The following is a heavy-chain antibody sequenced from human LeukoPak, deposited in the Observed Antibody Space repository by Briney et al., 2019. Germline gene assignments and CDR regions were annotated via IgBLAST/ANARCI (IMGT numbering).Heavy chain of an antibody. D-gene: IGHD6-13*01. V-gene: IGHV1-69*01. CDR1: GGTFSSYA. J-gene: IGHJ4*02. CDR2: IIPIFGTA. CDR3: ARAGIAAAGTLDY. Sequence: SVKVSSKASGGTFSSYAISWVRQAPGQGLEWMGGIIPIFGTANYAQKFQGRVTITADESTSTAYMELSSLRSEDTAVYYCARAGIAAAGTLDYWGQGTLVTVSS.